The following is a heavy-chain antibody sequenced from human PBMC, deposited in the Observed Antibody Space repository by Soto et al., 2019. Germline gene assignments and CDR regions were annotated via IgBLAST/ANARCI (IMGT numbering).Heavy chain of an antibody. CDR2: FNAGVGNT. V-gene: IGHV1-3*01. J-gene: IGHJ4*02. CDR1: GYSFTSYA. CDR3: ARRIVVVTALDY. D-gene: IGHD2-21*02. Sequence: GASVMVSCQTSGYSFTSYALHWVRQAPRQRLEWMGWFNAGVGNTKDSQKFEGRVTITREKSASTAYMELSSLRSEDTAVYYCARRIVVVTALDYWGQGTLVTVSS.